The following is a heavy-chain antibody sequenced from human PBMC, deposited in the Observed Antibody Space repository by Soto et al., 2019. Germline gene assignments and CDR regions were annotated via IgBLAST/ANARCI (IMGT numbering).Heavy chain of an antibody. J-gene: IGHJ4*02. CDR3: ARELPAFGSGYYFDY. V-gene: IGHV1-2*04. CDR1: GYTFTGYY. CDR2: INPNSGGT. D-gene: IGHD3-22*01. Sequence: ASVKVSCKASGYTFTGYYMHWVRQAPGQGLEWMGWINPNSGGTNYAQKFQGWVTMTRDTSISTAYMELSRLRSDDTAVYYCARELPAFGSGYYFDYWGQGTLVTVSS.